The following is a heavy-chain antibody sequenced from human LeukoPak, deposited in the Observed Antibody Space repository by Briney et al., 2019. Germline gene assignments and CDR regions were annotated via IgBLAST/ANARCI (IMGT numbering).Heavy chain of an antibody. D-gene: IGHD1-26*01. V-gene: IGHV3-30*04. Sequence: GGSLRLSCAASGFTFSSYAMHWVRQAPGKGLEWVAVISYDGSNKYYADSVKGRFTISRDNSKNTLYLQMNSLRAEDTAGYYCARGPPLYSGSYPDYWGQGTLVTVSS. J-gene: IGHJ4*02. CDR3: ARGPPLYSGSYPDY. CDR2: ISYDGSNK. CDR1: GFTFSSYA.